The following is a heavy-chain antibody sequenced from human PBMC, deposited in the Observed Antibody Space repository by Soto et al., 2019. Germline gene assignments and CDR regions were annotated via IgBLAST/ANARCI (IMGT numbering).Heavy chain of an antibody. D-gene: IGHD1-20*01. CDR2: INSDESMT. J-gene: IGHJ3*02. V-gene: IGHV3-74*01. Sequence: PGGSLRLSCAASGYTFSRYWMHWVRQAPGKGLAWVSRINSDESMTAYADSVKGRFTISRDNAKNSLYLQMNSLGADDTAVYYCLITTSAFGICGQGTLVTVSS. CDR1: GYTFSRYW. CDR3: LITTSAFGI.